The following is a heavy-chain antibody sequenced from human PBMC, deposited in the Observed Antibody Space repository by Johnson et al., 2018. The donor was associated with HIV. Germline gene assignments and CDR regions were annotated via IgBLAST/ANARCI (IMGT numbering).Heavy chain of an antibody. CDR2: VWYDGSNK. J-gene: IGHJ3*02. CDR3: ARLGVGATWHAFDI. CDR1: GFTFSRYG. D-gene: IGHD1-26*01. Sequence: QVQLVESGGGVVQVGRSLRLSCEASGFTFSRYGMHWVRQAPGKGLEWVAVVWYDGSNKNYTESVQGRFTISRDNSKNTLYLQMNSLRAEDTAVYYCARLGVGATWHAFDIWGQGTMVTVSS. V-gene: IGHV3-30*19.